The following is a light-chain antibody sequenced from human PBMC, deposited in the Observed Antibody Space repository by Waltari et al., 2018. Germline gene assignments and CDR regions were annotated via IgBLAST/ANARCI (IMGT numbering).Light chain of an antibody. V-gene: IGLV2-14*03. CDR2: DVS. CDR3: SSESSDKVVL. J-gene: IGLJ3*02. CDR1: SHAVGFLNS. Sequence: QSALPQPASVSGSPGQSVTISCTGTSHAVGFLNSVPWYQDHPGQGPKVIIYDVSDRPSGVSARFSGSKSGNTASLTISGLQAEDEADYYCSSESSDKVVLFGGGTKVTVL.